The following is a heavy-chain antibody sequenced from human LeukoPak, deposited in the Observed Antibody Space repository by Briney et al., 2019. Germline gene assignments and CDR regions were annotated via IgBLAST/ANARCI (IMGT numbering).Heavy chain of an antibody. V-gene: IGHV3-73*01. CDR2: IRSKANSYAT. CDR1: GFTFSGSA. J-gene: IGHJ4*02. CDR3: TGSYSSSWYYFDY. Sequence: PGGSLRLACAASGFTFSGSAMHWVRQASGKGLEWVGRIRSKANSYATAYAASVKGRFTISRDDSKNTAYLQMNSLKTEDTAVYYCTGSYSSSWYYFDYWGQGTLVTVSS. D-gene: IGHD6-13*01.